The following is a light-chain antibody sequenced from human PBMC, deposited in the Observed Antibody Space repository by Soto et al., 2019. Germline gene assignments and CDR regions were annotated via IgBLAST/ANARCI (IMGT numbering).Light chain of an antibody. CDR3: SSYTTSNTLV. Sequence: QSALTQPASVSGSPGQSITISCTGTSSDIGGYNYASWYQQHPGKAPKLMIYDVSNRPSGVSHRFSGSKSGNTASLTISGLKAEDEADYSCSSYTTSNTLVFGGGTKRTVL. V-gene: IGLV2-14*03. CDR1: SSDIGGYNY. J-gene: IGLJ2*01. CDR2: DVS.